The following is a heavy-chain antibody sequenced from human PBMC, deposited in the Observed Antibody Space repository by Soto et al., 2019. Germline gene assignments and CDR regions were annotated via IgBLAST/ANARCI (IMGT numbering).Heavy chain of an antibody. D-gene: IGHD4-17*01. Sequence: QVQLVESGGGVVQPGRSLRLSCAASGFTFSSYGMHWVRQAPGKGLEWVAVIWYDGSNKYYADSVKGRFTISRDNSKNTLYLQMNSLRAEDTAVHYWARDFGLRWLRGWFDPWGQGTLVTVSS. CDR1: GFTFSSYG. V-gene: IGHV3-33*01. CDR3: ARDFGLRWLRGWFDP. CDR2: IWYDGSNK. J-gene: IGHJ5*02.